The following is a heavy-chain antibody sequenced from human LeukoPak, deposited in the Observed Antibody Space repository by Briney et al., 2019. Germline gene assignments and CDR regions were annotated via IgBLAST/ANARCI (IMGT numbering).Heavy chain of an antibody. CDR2: IYYNGGT. V-gene: IGHV4-59*01. D-gene: IGHD3-10*01. J-gene: IGHJ4*02. CDR3: AREGNYYGPGSYYYYFDY. Sequence: PSETLSLTYTVSGGSISSSHWNWIRQSPGKGLEWIGYIYYNGGTKYNPSLESRVTISLDRSKNQFSLKLSSMTAADTAVYYCAREGNYYGPGSYYYYFDYWGQGTLVTVSS. CDR1: GGSISSSH.